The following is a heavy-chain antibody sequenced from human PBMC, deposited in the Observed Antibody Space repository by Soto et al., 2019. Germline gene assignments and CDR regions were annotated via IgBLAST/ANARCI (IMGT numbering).Heavy chain of an antibody. CDR3: ARDVMITFGGVMGDAFDI. D-gene: IGHD3-16*01. Sequence: PGGSLRLSCAASGFTFSSYAMSWVRQAPGKGLEYVSAISGNGGSTYYANSVKGRFTISRDNSKNTLYLQMGSLRAEDMAVYYCARDVMITFGGVMGDAFDIWGQGTMVTVSS. CDR2: ISGNGGST. CDR1: GFTFSSYA. J-gene: IGHJ3*02. V-gene: IGHV3-64*01.